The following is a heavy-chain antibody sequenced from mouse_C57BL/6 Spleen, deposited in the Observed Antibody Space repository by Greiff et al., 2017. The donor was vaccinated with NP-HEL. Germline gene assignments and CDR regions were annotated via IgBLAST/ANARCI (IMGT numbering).Heavy chain of an antibody. J-gene: IGHJ2*01. D-gene: IGHD2-4*01. CDR2: ISDGGSYT. V-gene: IGHV5-4*03. CDR3: ARGDDYDDY. CDR1: GFTFSSYA. Sequence: EVKLVESGGGLVKPGGSLKLSCAASGFTFSSYAMSWVRQTPEKRLEWVATISDGGSYTYYPDNVKGRFTISRDNAKNNLYLQMSHLKSEDTAMYYCARGDDYDDYWGQGTTLTVSS.